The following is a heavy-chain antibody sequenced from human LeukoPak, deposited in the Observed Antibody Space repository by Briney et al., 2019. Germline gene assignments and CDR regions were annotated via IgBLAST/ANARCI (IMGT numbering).Heavy chain of an antibody. D-gene: IGHD3-22*01. CDR1: GDSINSGNNY. CDR3: ARGYDSSGYYYS. J-gene: IGHJ4*02. CDR2: IYSSGTT. V-gene: IGHV4-61*09. Sequence: SETLSLTCTVSGDSINSGNNYWSWIRQPAGKGPEWIGHIYSSGTTNYNPSLKSRVTTSVDTSKNQFSLKLTSVTAADTAVYYCARGYDSSGYYYSWGQGTLVTVSS.